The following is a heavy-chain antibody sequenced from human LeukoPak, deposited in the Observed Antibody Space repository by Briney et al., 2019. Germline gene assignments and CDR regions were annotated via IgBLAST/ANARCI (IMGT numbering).Heavy chain of an antibody. D-gene: IGHD2-8*01. CDR2: IYYSGST. Sequence: SETLSLTCTVSGGSISSGDYYWSWIRQPPGKGLEWIGYIYYSGSTYYNPSLKSRVTISVDTSKNQFSLKLSSVTAADTAVYYCARSGRLTHDLVVNYYYYYGLDVWGQGTTVTVSS. CDR1: GGSISSGDYY. J-gene: IGHJ6*02. CDR3: ARSGRLTHDLVVNYYYYYGLDV. V-gene: IGHV4-30-4*01.